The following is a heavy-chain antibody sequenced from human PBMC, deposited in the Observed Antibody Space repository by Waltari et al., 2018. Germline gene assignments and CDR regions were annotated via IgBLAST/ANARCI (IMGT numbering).Heavy chain of an antibody. D-gene: IGHD1-1*01. CDR3: ARDSGTGTPDY. Sequence: QVQLVQSGAEVKKPGASVKVSCKASGYTFSGYYMHWVRQAPGQGLEWMGWINANSGGTNYPQKFQGSVTMTRDTSISTAYMELSGLTSDDTAMYYCARDSGTGTPDYWGQGTLVTVSS. CDR2: INANSGGT. V-gene: IGHV1-2*02. CDR1: GYTFSGYY. J-gene: IGHJ4*02.